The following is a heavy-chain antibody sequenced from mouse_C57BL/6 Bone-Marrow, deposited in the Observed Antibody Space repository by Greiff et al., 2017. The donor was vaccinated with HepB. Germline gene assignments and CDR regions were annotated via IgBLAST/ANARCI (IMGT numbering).Heavy chain of an antibody. CDR3: ARPYYYGSSLDY. CDR2: ISSGSSTI. V-gene: IGHV5-17*01. D-gene: IGHD1-1*01. Sequence: EVHLVESGGGLVKPGGSLKLSCAASGFTFSDYGMHWVRQAPEKGLEWVAYISSGSSTIYYADTVKGRFTISRDNAKNTLFLQMTSLRSEDTAMYYCARPYYYGSSLDYWGQGTSVTVSS. CDR1: GFTFSDYG. J-gene: IGHJ4*01.